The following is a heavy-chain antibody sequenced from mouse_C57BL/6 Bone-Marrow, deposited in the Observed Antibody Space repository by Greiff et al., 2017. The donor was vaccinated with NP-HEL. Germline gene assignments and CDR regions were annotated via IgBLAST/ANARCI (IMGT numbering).Heavy chain of an antibody. J-gene: IGHJ4*01. CDR3: ARYHKGAYYYAMDY. CDR2: ISSGSSTI. CDR1: GFTFSDYG. Sequence: EVKLVESGGGLVKPGGSLKLSCAASGFTFSDYGMHWVRQAPEKGLEWVAYISSGSSTIYYADTVKGRCTISRDNAKNTLFLRMTSLRSEDTAMYYCARYHKGAYYYAMDYWGQGTSVTVSS. V-gene: IGHV5-17*01. D-gene: IGHD1-3*01.